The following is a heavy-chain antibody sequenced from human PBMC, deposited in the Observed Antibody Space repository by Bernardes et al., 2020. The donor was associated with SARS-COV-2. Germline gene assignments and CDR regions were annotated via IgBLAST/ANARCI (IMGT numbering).Heavy chain of an antibody. J-gene: IGHJ3*02. D-gene: IGHD3-22*01. Sequence: GGSLRLSCAASGFTVTSNYLSWVRQAPGKGLEWVSLIYIGGDTTSADSVKGRFTISRDNSKNTMYLQMNSLRADDTAVYYCVRGVSGYWAFEIWGHGTMVTVSS. V-gene: IGHV3-53*01. CDR3: VRGVSGYWAFEI. CDR1: GFTVTSNY. CDR2: IYIGGDT.